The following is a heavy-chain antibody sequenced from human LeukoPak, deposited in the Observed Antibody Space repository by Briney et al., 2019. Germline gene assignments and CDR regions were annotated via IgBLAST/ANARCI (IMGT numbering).Heavy chain of an antibody. CDR2: IYPGDSDT. Sequence: GESLKISCKGSGYSFTSYWIGWVRQMPGKGLEWMGIIYPGDSDTRYSPSFQGQVTISADKSISTAHLQWSSLKASDTAMYYCAIGDFWSGYPAPYFDYWGQGTLVTVSS. CDR1: GYSFTSYW. D-gene: IGHD3-3*01. CDR3: AIGDFWSGYPAPYFDY. V-gene: IGHV5-51*01. J-gene: IGHJ4*02.